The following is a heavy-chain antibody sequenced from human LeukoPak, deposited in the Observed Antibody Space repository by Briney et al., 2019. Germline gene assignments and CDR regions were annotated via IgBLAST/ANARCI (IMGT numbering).Heavy chain of an antibody. CDR3: ARDLGGPSWFDP. CDR2: ISSNGGST. Sequence: GGSLRLSRAASGFTFSSYAMHWVRQAPGKGLEYVSAISSNGGSTYYANSVEGRLTISRDNSKNTLYLQMGSLRAEDMAVYYCARDLGGPSWFDPWGQGTLVTVSS. CDR1: GFTFSSYA. D-gene: IGHD3-10*01. J-gene: IGHJ5*02. V-gene: IGHV3-64*01.